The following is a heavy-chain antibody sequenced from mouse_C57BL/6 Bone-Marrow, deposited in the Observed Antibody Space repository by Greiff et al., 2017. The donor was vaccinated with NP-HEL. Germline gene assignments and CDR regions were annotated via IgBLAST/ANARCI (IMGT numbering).Heavy chain of an antibody. Sequence: QVQLQQSGAELARPGASVKLSCKASGYTFTSYGISWVKQRTGQGLEWIGEIYPRSGNTYYNEKFKGKATLTADKSSSTEYMELRSLTSEDSAVYFCARAGYYYGSSYGFDYWGQGTTLTVSS. CDR1: GYTFTSYG. CDR3: ARAGYYYGSSYGFDY. CDR2: IYPRSGNT. J-gene: IGHJ2*01. D-gene: IGHD1-1*01. V-gene: IGHV1-81*01.